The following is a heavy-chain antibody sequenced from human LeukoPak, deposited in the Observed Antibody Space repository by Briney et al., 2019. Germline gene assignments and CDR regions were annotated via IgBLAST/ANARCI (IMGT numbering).Heavy chain of an antibody. V-gene: IGHV1-69*13. CDR3: ARDSGSGNNDY. J-gene: IGHJ4*02. D-gene: IGHD1-26*01. Sequence: SVKVSRKASGGTFSIYAISWVRQAPGQGLEWMGGIIPIFGTANYAQKFQGRVTITADESTSTAYMELSSLRSEDTDVYYCARDSGSGNNDYWGQGTLVTVSS. CDR2: IIPIFGTA. CDR1: GGTFSIYA.